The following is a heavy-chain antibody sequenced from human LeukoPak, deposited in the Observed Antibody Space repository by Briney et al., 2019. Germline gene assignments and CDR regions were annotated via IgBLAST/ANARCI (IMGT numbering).Heavy chain of an antibody. CDR3: AREIAARRPYWFDP. CDR2: ISSSSSYI. Sequence: GGPLRLSCAASGFTFSSYSMNWVRQAPGKGLEWVSSISSSSSYIYYADSVKGRFTISRDNAKNSLYLQMNSLRAEDTAVYYCAREIAARRPYWFDPWGQGTLVTVSS. D-gene: IGHD6-13*01. J-gene: IGHJ5*02. V-gene: IGHV3-21*01. CDR1: GFTFSSYS.